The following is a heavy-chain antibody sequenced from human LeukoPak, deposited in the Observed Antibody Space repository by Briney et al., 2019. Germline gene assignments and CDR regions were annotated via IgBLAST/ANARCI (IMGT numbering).Heavy chain of an antibody. CDR3: AKDGSGTYYYYYVDV. Sequence: GGSLRLSCAASGFTFSSYGMHWVRQAPGKGLEWVAFIRYDGSNKYYADSVKGRFAISRDNSRNTLYLQMNSLRAEDTAVYYCAKDGSGTYYYYYVDVWGKGTTVTISS. D-gene: IGHD3-10*01. CDR2: IRYDGSNK. V-gene: IGHV3-30*02. J-gene: IGHJ6*03. CDR1: GFTFSSYG.